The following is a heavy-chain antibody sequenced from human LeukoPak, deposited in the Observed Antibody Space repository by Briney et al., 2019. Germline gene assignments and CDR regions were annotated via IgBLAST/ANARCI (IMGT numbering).Heavy chain of an antibody. Sequence: GASVKVSCKASGYTFTDHYMHWVRQAPGQGLEWMGRINPNSGGTNYAQKFQGRVTMTRETSISTAYMELSRLRSDDTAVYYCARESGCGGDCYDSDYWGQGTLVTVSS. D-gene: IGHD2-21*02. CDR1: GYTFTDHY. CDR2: INPNSGGT. CDR3: ARESGCGGDCYDSDY. J-gene: IGHJ4*02. V-gene: IGHV1-2*06.